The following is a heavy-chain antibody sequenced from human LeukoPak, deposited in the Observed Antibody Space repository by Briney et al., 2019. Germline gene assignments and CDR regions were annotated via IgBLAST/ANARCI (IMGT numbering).Heavy chain of an antibody. J-gene: IGHJ4*02. Sequence: GGSLRLSCAASGFTFDDYAMLWVRQAPGKGLEWVSGISWNSGSIGYADSVKGRFTISRDNAKNSLYLQMNSLGAEDTALYYCAKDISAGYSYGYYFDYWGQGTLVTVSS. CDR1: GFTFDDYA. V-gene: IGHV3-9*01. D-gene: IGHD5-18*01. CDR3: AKDISAGYSYGYYFDY. CDR2: ISWNSGSI.